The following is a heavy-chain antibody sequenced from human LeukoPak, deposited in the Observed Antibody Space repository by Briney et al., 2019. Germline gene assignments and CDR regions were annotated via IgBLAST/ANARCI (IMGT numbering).Heavy chain of an antibody. J-gene: IGHJ3*02. CDR1: GYTFTSYY. V-gene: IGHV1-46*01. CDR3: ARGGRERYSSGWTDAFDI. D-gene: IGHD6-19*01. CDR2: INPSGGST. Sequence: ASVKVSCKASGYTFTSYYMHWVRPAPGQGLEWMGIINPSGGSTSYAQKFQGRVTMTRDTSTSTVYMELSSLSSEDTAVYYCARGGRERYSSGWTDAFDIWGQGTMVTVSS.